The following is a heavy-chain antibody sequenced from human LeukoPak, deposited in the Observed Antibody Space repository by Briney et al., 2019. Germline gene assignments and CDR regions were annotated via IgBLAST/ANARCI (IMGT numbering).Heavy chain of an antibody. D-gene: IGHD3-22*01. V-gene: IGHV1-24*01. Sequence: ASVKVSCKVSGYTLTELSMHWARQAPGKGLEWMGGFDPEDGETIYAQKFQGRVTMTEDTSTDTAYMELSSLRSEDTAVYYCALRAYYDSSGRPHNWFDPWGQGTLVTVSS. CDR3: ALRAYYDSSGRPHNWFDP. CDR2: FDPEDGET. CDR1: GYTLTELS. J-gene: IGHJ5*02.